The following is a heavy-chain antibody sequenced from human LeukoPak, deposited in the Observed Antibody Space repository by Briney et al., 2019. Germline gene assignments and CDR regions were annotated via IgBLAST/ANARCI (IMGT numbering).Heavy chain of an antibody. J-gene: IGHJ6*03. Sequence: GGSLRLSCAASGFPFSSFSMNWVRQAPGKGLEWVSCISSSSTYIYYADSVKGRFTISRDNAKNSLSLQMNSLRAEDTAVYYCARDSGSNGLYYYMGVWGKGTTVTVSS. CDR2: ISSSSTYI. CDR3: ARDSGSNGLYYYMGV. D-gene: IGHD1-1*01. CDR1: GFPFSSFS. V-gene: IGHV3-21*01.